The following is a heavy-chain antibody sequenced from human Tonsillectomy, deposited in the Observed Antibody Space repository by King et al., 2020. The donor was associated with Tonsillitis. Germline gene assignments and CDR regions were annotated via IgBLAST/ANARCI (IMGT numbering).Heavy chain of an antibody. CDR2: ISSSNAYI. V-gene: IGHV3-21*01. Sequence: VQLVESGGGLVRPGGSLRLSCAASGFTFSSYSFNWVRQAPGKGLEWVSSISSSNAYIYYADSVKGRFTISRDNAKNSLYLQMTSLRAEDTAVYYCARDRLGGIDGYDCFDYWGQGTLVTFSS. CDR3: ARDRLGGIDGYDCFDY. D-gene: IGHD5-24*01. CDR1: GFTFSSYS. J-gene: IGHJ4*02.